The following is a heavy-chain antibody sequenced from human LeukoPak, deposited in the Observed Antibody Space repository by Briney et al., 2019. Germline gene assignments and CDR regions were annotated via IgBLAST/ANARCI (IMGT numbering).Heavy chain of an antibody. J-gene: IGHJ6*03. CDR2: ISAYNGNT. Sequence: ASVKVSCKASGCTFTSYGISWVRQAPGQGLEWMGWISAYNGNTNYAQKLQGRVTMTTDTSTSTAYMELSSLRSEDTAVYYCARSSYYYYYMDVWGKGTTVTVSS. D-gene: IGHD6-6*01. CDR1: GCTFTSYG. CDR3: ARSSYYYYYMDV. V-gene: IGHV1-18*01.